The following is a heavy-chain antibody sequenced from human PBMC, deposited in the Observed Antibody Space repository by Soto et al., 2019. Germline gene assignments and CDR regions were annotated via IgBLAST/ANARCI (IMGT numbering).Heavy chain of an antibody. J-gene: IGHJ5*02. Sequence: QVHLVQSGAEVKKPGASVKVSCKASGYSFTDYYMHWVRQAPGQGLEWMGWINTKTGGTNSGQRVQGRVTMTGDTSINTAYMELSRLRSDDTAVYYCARVGPTGWFDPWGQGTVVTVSS. V-gene: IGHV1-2*02. CDR2: INTKTGGT. CDR1: GYSFTDYY. CDR3: ARVGPTGWFDP.